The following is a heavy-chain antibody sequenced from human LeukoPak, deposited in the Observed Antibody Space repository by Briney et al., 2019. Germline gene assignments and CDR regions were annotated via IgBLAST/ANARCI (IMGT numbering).Heavy chain of an antibody. CDR2: ISYDGSNK. CDR1: GFTFSSYG. D-gene: IGHD3-22*01. J-gene: IGHJ6*02. CDR3: AKDLLSQGEWAGQDSSGYSGYYYGMDV. Sequence: GGSLRLSCAASGFTFSSYGMHWVRQAPGKGLEWVAVISYDGSNKYYADSVKGRFTISRDNSKNTLYLQMNSLRAEDTAVYYCAKDLLSQGEWAGQDSSGYSGYYYGMDVWGQGTTVTVSS. V-gene: IGHV3-30*18.